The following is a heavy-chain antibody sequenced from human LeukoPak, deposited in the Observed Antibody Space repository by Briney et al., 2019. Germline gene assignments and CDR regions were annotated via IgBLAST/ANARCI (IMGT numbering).Heavy chain of an antibody. Sequence: KPSETLSLTCTVSGGSISSYYWSWIRQPPGKGPEWIGYIYYSGSTNYNPSLKSRVTISVDTSKNQFSLKLSSVTAADTAVYYCAREVGSGWYYFDYWGQGTLVTVSS. D-gene: IGHD6-19*01. J-gene: IGHJ4*02. CDR2: IYYSGST. CDR1: GGSISSYY. V-gene: IGHV4-59*01. CDR3: AREVGSGWYYFDY.